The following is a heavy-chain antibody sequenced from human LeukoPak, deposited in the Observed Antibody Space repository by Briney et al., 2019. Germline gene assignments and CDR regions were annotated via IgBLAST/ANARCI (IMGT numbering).Heavy chain of an antibody. CDR2: ITSGTTYI. CDR1: GFTFSSYS. V-gene: IGHV3-21*01. Sequence: SGGSLRLSCAASGFTFSSYSMNWVRQSPEKGLEWVSSITSGTTYIYYADSVRGRFTLSRDNAKNSLYLQMNSLRAEDTAVYYCARWPYSSSYYFDYWGQGTLVTVSS. CDR3: ARWPYSSSYYFDY. D-gene: IGHD6-6*01. J-gene: IGHJ4*02.